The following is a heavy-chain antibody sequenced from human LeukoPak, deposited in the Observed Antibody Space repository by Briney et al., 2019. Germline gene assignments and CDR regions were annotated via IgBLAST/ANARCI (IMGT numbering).Heavy chain of an antibody. D-gene: IGHD2-15*01. V-gene: IGHV1-2*02. CDR3: ARVSHCSGGSCYFDPADY. Sequence: ASVKVSCKASGYTFTGYYMHWGRQAPGQGLEWMGWINPNSGGTNYAQRFQGRVTMTRDTSISTAYMELSRLRSDDTAVYYCARVSHCSGGSCYFDPADYWGQGTLVTVSS. CDR1: GYTFTGYY. J-gene: IGHJ4*02. CDR2: INPNSGGT.